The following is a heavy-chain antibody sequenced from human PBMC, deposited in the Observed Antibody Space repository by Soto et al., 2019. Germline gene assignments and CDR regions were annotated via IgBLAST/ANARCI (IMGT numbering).Heavy chain of an antibody. D-gene: IGHD3-10*01. CDR1: GFTFSRFE. Sequence: GGSLRPSCAASGFTFSRFELHWVRQAPGKGLEWISYISSSGSTAYYASSVESRFTISRDNANNSVYLQMDSLRAEDTALYYCTRAAWFPYLSFYWGQGALVTVSS. V-gene: IGHV3-48*03. J-gene: IGHJ4*02. CDR3: TRAAWFPYLSFY. CDR2: ISSSGSTA.